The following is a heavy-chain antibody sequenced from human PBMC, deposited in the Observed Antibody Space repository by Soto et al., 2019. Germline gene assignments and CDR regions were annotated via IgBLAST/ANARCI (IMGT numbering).Heavy chain of an antibody. CDR1: GGSVNSDTFY. J-gene: IGHJ4*02. V-gene: IGHV4-61*01. CDR2: IYYTGST. CDR3: AREFSNSPEAFDS. Sequence: SETLSLTCTVSGGSVNSDTFYWIWIRQPPGRGLEWIGYIYYTGSTNYNPSLKSRVTISINTSRNQFSLKLTSVTAADTAVYYCAREFSNSPEAFDSWGQGSLVTVPQ. D-gene: IGHD6-6*01.